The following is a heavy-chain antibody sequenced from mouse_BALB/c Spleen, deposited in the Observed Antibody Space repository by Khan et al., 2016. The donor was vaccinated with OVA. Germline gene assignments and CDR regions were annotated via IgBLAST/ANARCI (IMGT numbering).Heavy chain of an antibody. Sequence: EVQLQESGPGLVKPSQSLSLTCTVTGYSITSGYAWNWIRQFPGNKLEWMGYISYSDFTNYNPSLKSRISITRDTSKNKFFLQLSSVTTEDTATYYCARSNYYGYYFDYWGQGATLTVSS. V-gene: IGHV3-2*02. D-gene: IGHD1-1*01. CDR2: ISYSDFT. J-gene: IGHJ2*01. CDR3: ARSNYYGYYFDY. CDR1: GYSITSGYA.